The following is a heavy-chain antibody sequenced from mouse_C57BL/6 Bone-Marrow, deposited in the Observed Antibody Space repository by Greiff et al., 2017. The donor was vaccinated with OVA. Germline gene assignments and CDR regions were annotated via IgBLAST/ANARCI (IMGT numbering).Heavy chain of an antibody. CDR1: GFTFSDYY. V-gene: IGHV5-16*01. Sequence: EVMLVESEGGLVQPGSSMKLSCTASGFTFSDYYMAWVRQVPEKGLEWVANINYDGSSTYYLDSLKSRFIISRDNAKNILYLQMSSLKSEDTATYYCARDRPLGYFDVWGTGTTVTVSS. D-gene: IGHD4-1*01. CDR3: ARDRPLGYFDV. J-gene: IGHJ1*03. CDR2: INYDGSST.